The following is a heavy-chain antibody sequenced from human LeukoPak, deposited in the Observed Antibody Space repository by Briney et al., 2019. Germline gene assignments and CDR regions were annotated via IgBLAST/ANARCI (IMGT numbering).Heavy chain of an antibody. D-gene: IGHD3-3*01. J-gene: IGHJ6*04. Sequence: SVKVSCKASGGTFSSYAISWVRQAPGQGLEWMGGIIPIFGTANYAQKFQGRVAITADESTSTAYMELSSLRSEDTAVYYCALSGAIFGVVITPFVDVWGKGTTVTVSS. CDR3: ALSGAIFGVVITPFVDV. V-gene: IGHV1-69*13. CDR1: GGTFSSYA. CDR2: IIPIFGTA.